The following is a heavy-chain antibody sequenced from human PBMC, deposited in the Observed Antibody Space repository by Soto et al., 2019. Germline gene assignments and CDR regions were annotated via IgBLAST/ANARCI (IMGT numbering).Heavy chain of an antibody. J-gene: IGHJ2*01. V-gene: IGHV1-18*04. Sequence: QAQLEQSGAEVRKPGASVKVSCKASGYTFTIYAITWVRQAPGQGLEWMGWMNVDNGNTEYAQKFQGRVTLTTDTSTSTAYMELRSLTSDDTAVYYCARGGGDWYLALWGRGTLVTVSS. D-gene: IGHD3-16*01. CDR2: MNVDNGNT. CDR3: ARGGGDWYLAL. CDR1: GYTFTIYA.